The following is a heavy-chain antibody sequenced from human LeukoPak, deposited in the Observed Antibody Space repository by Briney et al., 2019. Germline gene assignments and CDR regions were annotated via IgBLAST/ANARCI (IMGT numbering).Heavy chain of an antibody. J-gene: IGHJ4*02. CDR2: IYHSGST. Sequence: SETLSLTCTVSGYSISSGYYWGWIRQPPGKGLEWIGSIYHSGSTYYNPSLKSRVTISVDASKNQFSLKLSSVTAADTAVYYCARDQLYYDSSGYSVGGTMGPVDYWGQGTLVTVSS. D-gene: IGHD3-22*01. CDR1: GYSISSGYY. CDR3: ARDQLYYDSSGYSVGGTMGPVDY. V-gene: IGHV4-38-2*02.